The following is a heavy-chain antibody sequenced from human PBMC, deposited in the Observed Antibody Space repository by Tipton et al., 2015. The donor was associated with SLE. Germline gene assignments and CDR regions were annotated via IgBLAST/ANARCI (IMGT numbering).Heavy chain of an antibody. V-gene: IGHV4-61*01. CDR2: MYYSGST. J-gene: IGHJ4*02. CDR3: ARDRGSGSHPSLFDY. Sequence: TLSLTCTVSGGSVSSGSYHWSWIRQPPGKGLEWIGYMYYSGSTNYNPSLKSRVTISVDTSKNQFSLKLSSVTAADTAVYYCARDRGSGSHPSLFDYWGRGTLVTVSS. CDR1: GGSVSSGSYH. D-gene: IGHD1-26*01.